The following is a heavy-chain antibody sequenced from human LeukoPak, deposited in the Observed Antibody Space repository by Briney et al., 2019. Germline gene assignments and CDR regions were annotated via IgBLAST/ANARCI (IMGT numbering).Heavy chain of an antibody. D-gene: IGHD3-22*01. Sequence: ASVKVSCKASGYTFTSYAMNWVRQAPGQGLEWMGWINTNTGNPTYAQGFTGRFVFSLDTSVSTAYLQISSLKAEDTAVYYCARDPAMVLYSSGYYYVRKNWFDPWGQGTLVTVSS. CDR3: ARDPAMVLYSSGYYYVRKNWFDP. J-gene: IGHJ5*02. CDR1: GYTFTSYA. CDR2: INTNTGNP. V-gene: IGHV7-4-1*02.